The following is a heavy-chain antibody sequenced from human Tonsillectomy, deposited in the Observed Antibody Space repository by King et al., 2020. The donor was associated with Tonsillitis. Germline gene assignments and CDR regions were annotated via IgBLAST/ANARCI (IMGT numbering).Heavy chain of an antibody. D-gene: IGHD5-24*01. CDR1: GFTFSRNA. V-gene: IGHV3-30-3*01. CDR3: ASDPLGGGYTPVADY. Sequence: VQLVESGGGVVQPGRSLRLSCAASGFTFSRNAIHWVRQAPGKGLEWVATISHDGSKQYYADSVKGRFTISRHNSKNTVSLQMNSLRLEETATYYCASDPLGGGYTPVADYWGQGTLVTVSS. CDR2: ISHDGSKQ. J-gene: IGHJ4*02.